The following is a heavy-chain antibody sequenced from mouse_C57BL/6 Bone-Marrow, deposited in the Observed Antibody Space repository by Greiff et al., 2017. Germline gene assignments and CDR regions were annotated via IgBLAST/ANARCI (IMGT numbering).Heavy chain of an antibody. V-gene: IGHV1-64*01. CDR2: IHPNSGST. J-gene: IGHJ1*03. CDR3: APIYSNLFYWYFDV. CDR1: GYTFTSYW. Sequence: QVQLQQPGAELVQPGASVKLSCKASGYTFTSYWMHWVKQRPGQGLEWIGMIHPNSGSTNYNEKFKSKATLTVDKSSGTAYMQLSSRTSEDSAVYYCAPIYSNLFYWYFDVWGTGTTVTVSS. D-gene: IGHD2-5*01.